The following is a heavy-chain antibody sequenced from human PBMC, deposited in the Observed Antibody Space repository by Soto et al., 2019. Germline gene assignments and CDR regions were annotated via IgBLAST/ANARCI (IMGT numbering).Heavy chain of an antibody. D-gene: IGHD6-19*01. CDR3: ARDGQWLPRDGLRSSYYLDY. CDR1: AFNFSSYV. CDR2: IWYDGGNK. J-gene: IGHJ4*02. V-gene: IGHV3-33*01. Sequence: QVQLVESGGGVVQPGRSLRLSCAASAFNFSSYVMHWVRQAPGKGLEWVAVIWYDGGNKYYANSVKGRFTISRDNSKNTLYLQMNSLRAEDTAVYYCARDGQWLPRDGLRSSYYLDYWGQGTLVTVSS.